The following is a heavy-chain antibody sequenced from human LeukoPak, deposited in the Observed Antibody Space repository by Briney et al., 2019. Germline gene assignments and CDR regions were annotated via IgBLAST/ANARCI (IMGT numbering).Heavy chain of an antibody. Sequence: GGSLRLSCAASGFTFSSYAMSWVRQAPGNGLEWVSAISGSGGSTYYADSMKGRFTISRDNSKNTLYLQMNSLRAEDTAVYYCAKVDFWSLDYWGQGTLVTVSS. CDR1: GFTFSSYA. D-gene: IGHD3-3*01. CDR2: ISGSGGST. J-gene: IGHJ4*02. CDR3: AKVDFWSLDY. V-gene: IGHV3-23*01.